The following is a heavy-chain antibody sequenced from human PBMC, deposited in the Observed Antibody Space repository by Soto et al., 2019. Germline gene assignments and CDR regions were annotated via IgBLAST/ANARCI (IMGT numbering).Heavy chain of an antibody. CDR1: GYTFTHYY. V-gene: IGHV1-46*01. CDR2: INPASGST. J-gene: IGHJ4*02. D-gene: IGHD6-13*01. CDR3: ARDLAACDH. Sequence: QVQLVQSGAEVKKPGASVKLSCRTSGYTFTHYYIHWVRQAPGQGLEWLAIINPASGSTNYSQDFQRRVTFTMDTSTTTVYMELSGLRAEDTAIFYCARDLAACDHWGQGTLVTVSS.